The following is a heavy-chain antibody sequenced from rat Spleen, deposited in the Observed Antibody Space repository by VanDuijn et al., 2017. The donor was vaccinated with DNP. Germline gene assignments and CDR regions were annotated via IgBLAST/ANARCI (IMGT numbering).Heavy chain of an antibody. V-gene: IGHV2-63*01. Sequence: QVLLKESGPGLVQPSQTLSLTCTVSGFSLTSNSVSWVRQPPGKGLEWMGTMRYDGDTSSNSPLKSRLSISRDTSKNQVFLKMNSLQTDDTGTYYCSRADFDYWGQGVMVTVSS. CDR2: MRYDGDT. CDR1: GFSLTSNS. J-gene: IGHJ2*01. CDR3: SRADFDY.